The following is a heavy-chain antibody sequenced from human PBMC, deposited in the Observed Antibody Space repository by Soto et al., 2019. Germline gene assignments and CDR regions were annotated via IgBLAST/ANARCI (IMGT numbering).Heavy chain of an antibody. CDR1: GGSISRGDYY. D-gene: IGHD2-2*01. CDR2: IYYSGST. CDR3: VRGDPGACSSTSCSDAFDL. J-gene: IGHJ3*01. V-gene: IGHV4-30-4*01. Sequence: QVQLQESGAGRVKPSQTLSLTCTVSGGSISRGDYYWNWIRQPPGKGVEWIGSIYYSGSTYYSPSLKSRVTISVGKSMHQFSLKLSSVTAADPAVYYCVRGDPGACSSTSCSDAFDLWGRGTMVSVSS.